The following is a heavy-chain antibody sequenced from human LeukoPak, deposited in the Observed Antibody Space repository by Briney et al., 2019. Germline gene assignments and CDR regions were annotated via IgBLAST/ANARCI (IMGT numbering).Heavy chain of an antibody. CDR2: ISGDGIRT. D-gene: IGHD5-18*01. V-gene: IGHV3-43*02. CDR3: AKDAPGYSYGPDGY. J-gene: IGHJ4*02. Sequence: PGGSLRLSCAASGFTFDDHAMHWVRRAPGKGLEWVSLISGDGIRTYYADSVKGRFTISRDNSKNSLYLQMNSLRTEDTALYYCAKDAPGYSYGPDGYWGQGTLVTVSS. CDR1: GFTFDDHA.